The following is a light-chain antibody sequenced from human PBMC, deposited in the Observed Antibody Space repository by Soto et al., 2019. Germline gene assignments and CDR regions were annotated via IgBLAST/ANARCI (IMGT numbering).Light chain of an antibody. CDR2: DVS. V-gene: IGKV1-5*01. CDR3: QQYDSYPLT. Sequence: DVQMTQSPSTLSASVGYRFTITCRASQSINNLLAWYQQKPLKAPKFLIYDVSTLESGVPSRFSGSGSGTEFTLTISSLQPEDFATYYCQQYDSYPLTFGGGTTGDIK. J-gene: IGKJ4*01. CDR1: QSINNL.